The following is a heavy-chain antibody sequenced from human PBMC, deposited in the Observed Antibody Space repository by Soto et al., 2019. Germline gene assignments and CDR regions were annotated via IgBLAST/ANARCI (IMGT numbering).Heavy chain of an antibody. CDR3: ARVWVTRYGC. D-gene: IGHD2-21*02. CDR2: IYYSGST. V-gene: IGHV4-61*01. CDR1: GNSVSSGSYY. J-gene: IGHJ4*01. Sequence: QVQLQESGPGLVKPSETLSLTCTVSGNSVSSGSYYWSWIRQPPGKGLEWIGNIYYSGSTNYNPSLKGRVTISLDTSKNQFSLTLNSVTAADTAVYYCARVWVTRYGCWGHGTLVTVSS.